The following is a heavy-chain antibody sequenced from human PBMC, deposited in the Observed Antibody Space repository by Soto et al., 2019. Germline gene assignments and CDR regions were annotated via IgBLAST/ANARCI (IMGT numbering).Heavy chain of an antibody. Sequence: ASVKVSCKASGGTFSSYAISWVRQAPGQGLEWMGGIIPIFGTANYAQKFQGRVTITADESTSTAYMELSRLISEDTAVYYCARDGAIAARGRYYYYYYGIDVWRQGTTVTVSS. CDR3: ARDGAIAARGRYYYYYYGIDV. CDR2: IIPIFGTA. J-gene: IGHJ6*02. CDR1: GGTFSSYA. V-gene: IGHV1-69*13. D-gene: IGHD6-6*01.